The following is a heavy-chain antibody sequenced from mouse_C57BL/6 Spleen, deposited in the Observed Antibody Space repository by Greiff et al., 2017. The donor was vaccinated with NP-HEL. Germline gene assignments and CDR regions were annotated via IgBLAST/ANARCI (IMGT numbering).Heavy chain of an antibody. D-gene: IGHD2-12*01. CDR1: GYTFTDHT. J-gene: IGHJ4*01. Sequence: QVQLKESDAELVKPGASVKISCKVSGYTFTDHTIHWMKQRPEQGLEWIGYIYTRDGSTKYNEKFKGKATLTADKSSSTAYMQLNSLTSEDSAVYCYAIVPLKGAMDYWGQGTSVTVSS. CDR3: AIVPLKGAMDY. V-gene: IGHV1-78*01. CDR2: IYTRDGST.